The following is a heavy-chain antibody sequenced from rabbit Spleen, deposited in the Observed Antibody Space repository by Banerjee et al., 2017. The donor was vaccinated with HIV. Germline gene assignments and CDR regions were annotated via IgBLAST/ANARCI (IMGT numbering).Heavy chain of an antibody. J-gene: IGHJ4*01. V-gene: IGHV1S40*01. Sequence: QSLEESGGDLVKPGASLTLTCTASGFSFSSGYMCWVRQAPGKGLEWIGCVYSDSSGSTWYATWAKGRFTISKTSSTTVTLQMTSLTVADTATYFCARDVGGLYYKRPNLWGQGTLVTVS. CDR2: VYSDSSGST. CDR1: GFSFSSGY. CDR3: ARDVGGLYYKRPNL. D-gene: IGHD1-1*01.